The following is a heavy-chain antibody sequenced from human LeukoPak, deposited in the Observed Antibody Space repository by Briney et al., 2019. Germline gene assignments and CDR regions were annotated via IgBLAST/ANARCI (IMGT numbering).Heavy chain of an antibody. V-gene: IGHV3-23*01. J-gene: IGHJ4*02. CDR2: ISGSGGST. D-gene: IGHD6-13*01. Sequence: TGGSLRLSCAASGFTFSSYAMSWVRQAPGKGLEWVSAISGSGGSTYYADSVKGRFTISRDNSKNTLYLQMNSLRAEDTAVYYCATQQGTWSYFDYWGQGTLVTVSS. CDR1: GFTFSSYA. CDR3: ATQQGTWSYFDY.